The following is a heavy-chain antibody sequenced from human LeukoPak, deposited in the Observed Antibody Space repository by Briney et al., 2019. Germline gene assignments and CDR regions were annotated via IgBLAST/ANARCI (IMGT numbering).Heavy chain of an antibody. J-gene: IGHJ6*03. V-gene: IGHV1-69*05. CDR2: IIPIFGTA. CDR1: GGTFSSYA. CDR3: ARDVAREYQLLSDYYYYMDV. D-gene: IGHD2-2*01. Sequence: ASVKVSCKASGGTFSSYAISWVRQAPGQGLEWMGGIIPIFGTANYAQKFQGRVTITTDESTSTAYMELSSLRSEDTAVYYCARDVAREYQLLSDYYYYMDVWGKGTTVTVS.